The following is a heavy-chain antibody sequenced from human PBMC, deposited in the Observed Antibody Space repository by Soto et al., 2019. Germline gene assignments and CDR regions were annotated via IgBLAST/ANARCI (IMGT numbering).Heavy chain of an antibody. CDR3: ARGGDNSPWYYSL. CDR1: GGSINNNY. D-gene: IGHD3-10*01. V-gene: IGHV4-59*07. J-gene: IGHJ4*02. Sequence: PTDTLSLTCTVSGGSINNNYWSWIRQPPGRGLEWLGYIFSNGRTNYNPSLESRVTISIDTSKNHLSLKLRSVTAADTAVYYCARGGDNSPWYYSLWGQGTLVTVSS. CDR2: IFSNGRT.